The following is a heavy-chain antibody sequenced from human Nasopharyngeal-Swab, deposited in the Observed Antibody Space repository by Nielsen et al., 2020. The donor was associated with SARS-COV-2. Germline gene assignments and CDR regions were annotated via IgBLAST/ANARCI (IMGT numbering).Heavy chain of an antibody. V-gene: IGHV4-34*01. CDR2: INHSGST. J-gene: IGHJ4*02. D-gene: IGHD3-3*01. Sequence: RQAPGKGLEWIGEINHSGSTNYNPSLKSRLTISVDTSKNQFSLKLSSVTAADTAVYYCVRRPYDFWSGYYGYYFDYWGQGTLVTVSS. CDR3: VRRPYDFWSGYYGYYFDY.